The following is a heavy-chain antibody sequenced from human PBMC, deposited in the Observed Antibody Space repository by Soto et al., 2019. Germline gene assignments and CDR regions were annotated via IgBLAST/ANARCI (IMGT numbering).Heavy chain of an antibody. CDR1: GFTFSDHY. J-gene: IGHJ4*02. V-gene: IGHV3-74*01. D-gene: IGHD1-26*01. CDR3: AREVGASRTYYFDY. Sequence: PGGSLRLSCAASGFTFSDHYMDWVRQAPGKGLVWVSRINSDGSSTSYADSVKGRFTISRDNAKNTLYLQMNSLRAEDTAVYYCAREVGASRTYYFDYWGQGTLVTVSS. CDR2: INSDGSST.